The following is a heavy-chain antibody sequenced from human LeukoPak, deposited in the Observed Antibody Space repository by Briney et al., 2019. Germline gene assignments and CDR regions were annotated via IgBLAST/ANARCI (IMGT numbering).Heavy chain of an antibody. CDR3: ARDFGYYYDSSGPGAFDI. CDR2: INPSGGST. J-gene: IGHJ3*02. CDR1: GYTFTSYY. D-gene: IGHD3-22*01. Sequence: ASVKVSCKASGYTFTSYYMHWVRQAPGQGLEWMGIINPSGGSTSYAQKFQGRVTMTRDMSTSTVYMELSSLRSEDTAVYYCARDFGYYYDSSGPGAFDIWGQGTMVTVSS. V-gene: IGHV1-46*01.